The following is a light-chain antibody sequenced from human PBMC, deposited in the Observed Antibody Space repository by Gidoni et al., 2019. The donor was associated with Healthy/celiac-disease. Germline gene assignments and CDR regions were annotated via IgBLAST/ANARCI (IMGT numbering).Light chain of an antibody. CDR3: QQYDNLPIT. J-gene: IGKJ5*01. CDR1: QDISNY. V-gene: IGKV1-33*01. Sequence: DIQMTQSPSSLSASVGDRVNITCQSSQDISNYLNWYQQHPGKAPKLLIYDASNLETGVPSRFSGSGSGTDFTFTISSLQPEDIATYYCQQYDNLPITFGQGTRLEIK. CDR2: DAS.